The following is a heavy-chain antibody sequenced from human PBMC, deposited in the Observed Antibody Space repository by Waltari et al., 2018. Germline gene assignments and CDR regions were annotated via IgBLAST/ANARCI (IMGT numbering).Heavy chain of an antibody. D-gene: IGHD3-10*01. Sequence: QVQLQESGPGLVKPSETLSLTCTVSGGSISSYYWSWIRQPAGKGLEWIGRIYTSGGTNYPPSLKSRVTMSVDTSKNQFSLKLSAVTAADTAVYYCAREGSPYYYGSGSYRPNWFDPWGQGTLVTVSS. CDR2: IYTSGGT. J-gene: IGHJ5*02. V-gene: IGHV4-4*07. CDR1: GGSISSYY. CDR3: AREGSPYYYGSGSYRPNWFDP.